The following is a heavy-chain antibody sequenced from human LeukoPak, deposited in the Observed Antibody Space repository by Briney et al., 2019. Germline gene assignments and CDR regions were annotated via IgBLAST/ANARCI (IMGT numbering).Heavy chain of an antibody. J-gene: IGHJ4*02. CDR1: GFSFSAYT. D-gene: IGHD6-19*01. CDR3: TRRFGGHSGWAGYHDS. CDR2: IRSDGSST. Sequence: GGSLRLSCVASGFSFSAYTMHWVRQAPGKGLEYVSAIRSDGSSTFQPNSVKGRFTISRDNSKSTLYLQMGSLRAGDTAVYYCTRRFGGHSGWAGYHDSWGQGTLVTVSS. V-gene: IGHV3-64*01.